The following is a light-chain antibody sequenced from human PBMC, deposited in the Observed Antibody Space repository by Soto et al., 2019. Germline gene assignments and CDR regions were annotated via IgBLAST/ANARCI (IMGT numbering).Light chain of an antibody. J-gene: IGKJ4*01. CDR3: QQRSKWPLT. V-gene: IGKV3-11*01. Sequence: EIVLTQSPATLSLSPGERATLSCRASRSVGTSLEWFQQRPGQAPSLLIFDAFNRATGIPPRFSGSGSGTDFTLTISNLEPDDFAVYYCQQRSKWPLTFGGGTKVEIK. CDR1: RSVGTS. CDR2: DAF.